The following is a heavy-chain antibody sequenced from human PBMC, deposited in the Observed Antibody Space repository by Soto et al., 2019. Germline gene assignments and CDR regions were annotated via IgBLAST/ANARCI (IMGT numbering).Heavy chain of an antibody. CDR3: ASNREYYDSSGIFDY. CDR1: GGSISSYY. D-gene: IGHD3-22*01. Sequence: QVQLQESGPGLVKPSETLSLTCTVSGGSISSYYWSWIRQPPGKGLEWIGYIYYSGSTNYNPSLKXRXTXXVDTSKNQFSLKLSSVTAAETAVYYCASNREYYDSSGIFDYWGQGTLVTVSS. V-gene: IGHV4-59*01. CDR2: IYYSGST. J-gene: IGHJ4*02.